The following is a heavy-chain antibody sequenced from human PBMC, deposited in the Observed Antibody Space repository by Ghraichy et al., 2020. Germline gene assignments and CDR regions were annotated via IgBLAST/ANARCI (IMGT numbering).Heavy chain of an antibody. CDR1: GYSISSGYY. CDR2: IYKSGST. J-gene: IGHJ3*02. V-gene: IGHV4-38-2*02. D-gene: IGHD6-19*01. CDR3: ARDRGIAVAVDAFDI. Sequence: SQTLSLTCTVSGYSISSGYYWGWIRQPPGKGLEWIGTIYKSGSTHYNPSLKSRVTISVETSRNKFSLKLSSVTAADTAVYYCARDRGIAVAVDAFDIWGQGTMVTVSS.